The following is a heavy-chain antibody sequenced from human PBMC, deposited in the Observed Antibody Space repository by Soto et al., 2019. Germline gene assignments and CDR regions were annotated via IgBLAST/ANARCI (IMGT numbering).Heavy chain of an antibody. CDR1: GFTFSSYS. D-gene: IGHD4-17*01. CDR2: ISGSGGST. Sequence: GGSLTLSCAASGFTFSSYSMSWVRQAPGKGLEWVSAISGSGGSTYYADSVKGRFTISRDNSKNTLYLQMNSLRAEDTAVYYCAKGHYGGNPIWVDYWGQGTLVTVSS. V-gene: IGHV3-23*01. J-gene: IGHJ4*02. CDR3: AKGHYGGNPIWVDY.